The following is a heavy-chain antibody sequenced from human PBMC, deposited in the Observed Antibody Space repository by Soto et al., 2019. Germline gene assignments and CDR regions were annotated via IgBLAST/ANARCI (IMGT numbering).Heavy chain of an antibody. CDR1: GDSVSSDSAA. D-gene: IGHD3-10*01. V-gene: IGHV6-1*01. CDR2: TYYRSKWNN. J-gene: IGHJ6*02. Sequence: ETLCLTGAISGDSVSSDSAAWKWIRQSPSRGLEWLGRTYYRSKWNNDYGLSVKSRITINPDTSKNQFSLHLHSVTPEDTAVYYCAGVTWFRAMDVWGQGTPVTVSS. CDR3: AGVTWFRAMDV.